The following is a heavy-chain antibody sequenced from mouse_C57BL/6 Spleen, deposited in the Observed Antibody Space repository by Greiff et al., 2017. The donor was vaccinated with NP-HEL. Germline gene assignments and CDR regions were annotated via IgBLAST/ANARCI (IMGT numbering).Heavy chain of an antibody. CDR3: ARGDSNSPWFAY. CDR2: INPYNGDT. Sequence: EVQLQQSGPELVKPGDSVKISCKASGYSFTGYFMNWVMQSHGKSLEWIGRINPYNGDTFYNQKFKGKATLTVDKSFSTAHMELRSLTSEDSAGYYCARGDSNSPWFAYWGQGTLVTVSA. J-gene: IGHJ3*01. D-gene: IGHD2-5*01. CDR1: GYSFTGYF. V-gene: IGHV1-20*01.